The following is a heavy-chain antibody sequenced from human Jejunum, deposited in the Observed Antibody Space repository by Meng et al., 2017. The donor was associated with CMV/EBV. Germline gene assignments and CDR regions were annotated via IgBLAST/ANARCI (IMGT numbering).Heavy chain of an antibody. D-gene: IGHD1-14*01. CDR1: GDYISSGDSY. J-gene: IGHJ4*02. V-gene: IGHV4-30-4*01. CDR3: AREGTNSYYFDY. Sequence: VSGDYISSGDSYWSWIRQPPGKGLKWIGYIYESGSTSYNPSLESRVIISVDTSKNQFSLKVMSVTAADTAVYYCAREGTNSYYFDYWGQGTLVTVSS. CDR2: IYESGST.